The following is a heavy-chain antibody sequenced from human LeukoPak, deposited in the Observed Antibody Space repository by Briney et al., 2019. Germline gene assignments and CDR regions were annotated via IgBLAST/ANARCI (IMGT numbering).Heavy chain of an antibody. CDR3: ASRKLGNDY. V-gene: IGHV4-59*02. CDR2: IYYTGST. Sequence: ASETLSLTCTISGGSVSDYYWSWIRQSPGKGLEWIGYIYYTGSTTYNPSLKSRVTISADTSKHQFSLKLSSVTAADTAVYYCASRKLGNDYWGQGTLVTVSS. CDR1: GGSVSDYY. D-gene: IGHD7-27*01. J-gene: IGHJ4*02.